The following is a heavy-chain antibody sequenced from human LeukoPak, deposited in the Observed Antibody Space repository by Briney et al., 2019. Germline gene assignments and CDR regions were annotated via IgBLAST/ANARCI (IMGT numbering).Heavy chain of an antibody. D-gene: IGHD3-10*01. Sequence: ASVKVSXKASGGTFSSYTISWVRQAPGQGLEWMGRIIPILGIANYARKFQGRVTITADKSTSTAYMELSSLRSEDTAVYYCARPSLSGMVRGNWYFDLWGRGTLVTVSS. CDR1: GGTFSSYT. J-gene: IGHJ2*01. CDR2: IIPILGIA. CDR3: ARPSLSGMVRGNWYFDL. V-gene: IGHV1-69*02.